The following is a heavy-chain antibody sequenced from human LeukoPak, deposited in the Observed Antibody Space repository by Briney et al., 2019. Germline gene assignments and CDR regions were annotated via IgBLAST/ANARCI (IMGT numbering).Heavy chain of an antibody. Sequence: PGVSLRLSCAASGFTFSGSAMHWVRQASGKGLEWVGRIRSKANSYATAYAASVKGRFTISRDDSKNTAYLQMNSLKTEDTAVYYCTIAVAGTAPGDYWGQGTLVTVSS. J-gene: IGHJ4*02. CDR1: GFTFSGSA. CDR2: IRSKANSYAT. V-gene: IGHV3-73*01. D-gene: IGHD6-19*01. CDR3: TIAVAGTAPGDY.